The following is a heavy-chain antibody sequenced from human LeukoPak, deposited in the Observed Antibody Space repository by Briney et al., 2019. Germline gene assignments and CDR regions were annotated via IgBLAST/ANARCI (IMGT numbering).Heavy chain of an antibody. CDR2: IIPMVNIG. D-gene: IGHD3-3*01. CDR1: GGTFSNYA. J-gene: IGHJ4*02. V-gene: IGHV1-69*04. CDR3: ARWYYHYKSASPDY. Sequence: SVKVSCKSSGGTFSNYAISWVRQAPGQGLEWMGRIIPMVNIGNYAQKFQGRVTITADKSTSTAYMELSRLRSEDTALYYCARWYYHYKSASPDYWGQGTLVTVSS.